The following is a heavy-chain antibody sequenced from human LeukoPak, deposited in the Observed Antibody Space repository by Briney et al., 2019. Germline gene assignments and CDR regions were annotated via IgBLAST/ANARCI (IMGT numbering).Heavy chain of an antibody. D-gene: IGHD1-7*01. CDR2: ISGSGDST. CDR3: ARSPDWNSQIPTYYFDY. Sequence: GGSLRLSCAASGFTFNTYAMSWVRQAPGKGLEWVSAISGSGDSTYYADSVKGRFTISRDNSKNTLYLQVNSLRAEDTAVYYCARSPDWNSQIPTYYFDYWGQGTLVTVSS. V-gene: IGHV3-23*01. J-gene: IGHJ4*02. CDR1: GFTFNTYA.